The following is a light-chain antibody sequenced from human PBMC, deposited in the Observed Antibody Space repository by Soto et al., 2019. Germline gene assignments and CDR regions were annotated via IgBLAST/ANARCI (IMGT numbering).Light chain of an antibody. CDR1: QSIGVW. V-gene: IGKV1-5*03. J-gene: IGKJ1*01. Sequence: DIQMTQSPSTLSASVGDRVTITCRASQSIGVWLAWYQQKPGTAPKLLIYKTSTLDSGVPLRFSGSGSGKEFTLTISSLQPDDFATYYCQQYINYFRTFGQGTKVEI. CDR2: KTS. CDR3: QQYINYFRT.